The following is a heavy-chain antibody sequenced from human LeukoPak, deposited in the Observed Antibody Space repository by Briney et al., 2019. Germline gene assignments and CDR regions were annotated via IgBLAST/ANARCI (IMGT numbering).Heavy chain of an antibody. CDR3: AKWPDLTIGAFLAVAGS. Sequence: GGSLRLSCAASGFTFSSYAMSWVRQAPGKRLEWVSAISGSGSSTYYADSVKGRFTISRDNSKNTLYLQMNSLRAEDTAVYYCAKWPDLTIGAFLAVAGSRGQGTLVTVSS. D-gene: IGHD6-19*01. J-gene: IGHJ4*02. V-gene: IGHV3-23*01. CDR1: GFTFSSYA. CDR2: ISGSGSST.